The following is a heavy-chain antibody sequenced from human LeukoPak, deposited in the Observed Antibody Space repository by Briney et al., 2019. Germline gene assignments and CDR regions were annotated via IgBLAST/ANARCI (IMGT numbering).Heavy chain of an antibody. CDR1: GFTFSSYS. D-gene: IGHD2-15*01. V-gene: IGHV3-21*01. J-gene: IGHJ5*02. Sequence: NPGGSLRLSCAASGFTFSSYSMNWVRQAPGKGLEWVSSISSSSSYIYYADSVKGRFTISRDNAKNSLYLQMNSLRAEDTAVYYCARGGPASQYNWFDPWGQGTLVTVSS. CDR2: ISSSSSYI. CDR3: ARGGPASQYNWFDP.